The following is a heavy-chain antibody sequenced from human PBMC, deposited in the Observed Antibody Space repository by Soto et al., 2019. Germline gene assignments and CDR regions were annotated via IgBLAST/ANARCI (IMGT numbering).Heavy chain of an antibody. CDR1: GFTFSSYA. V-gene: IGHV3-30-3*01. CDR2: TSYDGSNK. J-gene: IGHJ6*02. CDR3: ARVGGYYDFWSGYYDYYYYGMDV. Sequence: SLRLSCAASGFTFSSYAMHWVRQAPGKGLEWVAVTSYDGSNKYYADSVKGRFTISRDNSKNTLYLQMNSLRAEDTAVYYCARVGGYYDFWSGYYDYYYYGMDVWGQGTTVTVSS. D-gene: IGHD3-3*01.